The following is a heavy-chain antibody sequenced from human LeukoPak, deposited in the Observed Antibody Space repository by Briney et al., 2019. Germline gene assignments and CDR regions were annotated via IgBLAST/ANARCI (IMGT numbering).Heavy chain of an antibody. CDR1: GYTFTNYD. V-gene: IGHV1-8*01. Sequence: ASVTVSFTSSGYTFTNYDINWVRQASGQGLEWMGWMNPSNGNTGYAQKFQGRVTMTRNTSISTAYMELSSLRSEDTAVYYCARDYYGSGSSRGYWGQGTLVTVSS. J-gene: IGHJ4*02. CDR3: ARDYYGSGSSRGY. D-gene: IGHD3-10*01. CDR2: MNPSNGNT.